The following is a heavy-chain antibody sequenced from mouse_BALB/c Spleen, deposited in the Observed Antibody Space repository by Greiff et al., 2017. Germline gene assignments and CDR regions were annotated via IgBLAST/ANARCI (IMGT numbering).Heavy chain of an antibody. J-gene: IGHJ3*01. CDR2: INPGSGGT. Sequence: QVQLQQSGAELVRPGTSVKVSCKASGYAFTNYLIEWVKQRPGQGLEWIGVINPGSGGTNYNEKFKGKATLTADKSSSTAYMQLSSLTSDDSAVYFCARRYYGSSSAWFAYWGQGTLVTVSA. CDR3: ARRYYGSSSAWFAY. D-gene: IGHD1-1*01. V-gene: IGHV1-54*03. CDR1: GYAFTNYL.